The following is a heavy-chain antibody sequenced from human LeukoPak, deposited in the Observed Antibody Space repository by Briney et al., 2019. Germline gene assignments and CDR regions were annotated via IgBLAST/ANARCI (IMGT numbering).Heavy chain of an antibody. CDR2: IWYDGSNK. J-gene: IGHJ4*02. V-gene: IGHV3-33*01. CDR3: TTGPPLTYDSRSFDY. CDR1: GFTFSSYG. Sequence: QPGGSLRLSCAASGFTFSSYGMHWVRQAPGKGLEWVAVIWYDGSNKYYADSVKGRFTISRDNSKDTLFLQMNSLRAEDTAVYYCTTGPPLTYDSRSFDYWGQGTLVTVSS. D-gene: IGHD3-22*01.